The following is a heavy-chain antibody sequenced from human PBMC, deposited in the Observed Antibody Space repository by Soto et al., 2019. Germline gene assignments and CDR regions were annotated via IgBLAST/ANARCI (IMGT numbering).Heavy chain of an antibody. CDR1: GGSISSYY. CDR2: IYYSGST. Sequence: SETLSLTCTVSGGSISSYYWSWIRQPPGKGLEWIGYIYYSGSTNYNPSLKSRVTISVDTSKNQFSLKLSSVTAADTAVYYCARSYSNYADRGYYYYYMDVWGKGTTVTVSS. D-gene: IGHD4-4*01. V-gene: IGHV4-59*01. CDR3: ARSYSNYADRGYYYYYMDV. J-gene: IGHJ6*03.